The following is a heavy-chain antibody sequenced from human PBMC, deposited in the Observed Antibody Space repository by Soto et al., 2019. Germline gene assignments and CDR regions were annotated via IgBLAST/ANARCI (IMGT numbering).Heavy chain of an antibody. CDR1: GGSFSGYY. CDR3: ARNRGGYSSGLLGY. Sequence: SETLSLTCAVYGGSFSGYYWSWIRQPPGKGLEWIGEINHSGSTNYNPSLKSRVTISVDTSKNQFSLKLSSVTAADTAVYYCARNRGGYSSGLLGYWGQGNMVTVSS. CDR2: INHSGST. J-gene: IGHJ4*02. V-gene: IGHV4-34*01. D-gene: IGHD3-22*01.